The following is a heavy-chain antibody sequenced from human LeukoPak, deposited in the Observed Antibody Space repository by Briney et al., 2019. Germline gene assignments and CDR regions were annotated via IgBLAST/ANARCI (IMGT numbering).Heavy chain of an antibody. J-gene: IGHJ4*02. CDR3: ARDGSPYSSGWIDY. CDR2: IYISGTT. Sequence: LSETLSLTCTVSGGSISSYYWSWIRQPAGKGLEWIGRIYISGTTNYNPSLKSRVTISVDKSKNQFSLKLNSVTAADTAVYYCARDGSPYSSGWIDYWGQGTLVTVSS. V-gene: IGHV4-4*07. D-gene: IGHD6-19*01. CDR1: GGSISSYY.